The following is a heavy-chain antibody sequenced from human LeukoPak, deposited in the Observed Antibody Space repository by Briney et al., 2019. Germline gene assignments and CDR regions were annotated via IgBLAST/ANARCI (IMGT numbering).Heavy chain of an antibody. CDR3: ARGPDYGDHSFDY. D-gene: IGHD4-17*01. CDR2: ISAYNGNT. Sequence: ASVKVSCKASGYTFTSYAMNWVRQAPGQGLEWMGWISAYNGNTNYAQKLQGRVTMTTDTSTSTVYMELSSLRSEDTAVYYCARGPDYGDHSFDYWGQGTLVTVSS. V-gene: IGHV1-18*01. J-gene: IGHJ4*02. CDR1: GYTFTSYA.